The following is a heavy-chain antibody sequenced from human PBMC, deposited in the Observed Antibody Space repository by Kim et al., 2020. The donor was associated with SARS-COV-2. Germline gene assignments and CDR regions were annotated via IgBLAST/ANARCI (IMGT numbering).Heavy chain of an antibody. V-gene: IGHV3-23*01. CDR2: ISGSGGTT. CDR1: GFTFRSHA. CDR3: AKRYCSGGTCYSIDY. J-gene: IGHJ4*02. Sequence: GGSLRLSCAASGFTFRSHAMNWVRQAPGKGLEWVSGISGSGGTTNYADSVKGRFTISRDNSKNTLYLQMNSLRAEDTAVYYCAKRYCSGGTCYSIDYWGQRTLVPVSS. D-gene: IGHD2-15*01.